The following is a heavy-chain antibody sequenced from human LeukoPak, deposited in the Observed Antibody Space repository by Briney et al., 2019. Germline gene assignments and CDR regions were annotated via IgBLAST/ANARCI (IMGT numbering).Heavy chain of an antibody. D-gene: IGHD6-6*01. V-gene: IGHV1-18*01. J-gene: IGHJ5*02. CDR1: GYTFTTYG. Sequence: ASVKVSCKASGYTFTTYGINWVRQAPGQGLEWMGWISAYNGNTNYAQNLQGRVTLTTDTSASTAYMELRSLRSDNTAVYYCARDLIAARPGWFDPWGQGTLVIVSS. CDR3: ARDLIAARPGWFDP. CDR2: ISAYNGNT.